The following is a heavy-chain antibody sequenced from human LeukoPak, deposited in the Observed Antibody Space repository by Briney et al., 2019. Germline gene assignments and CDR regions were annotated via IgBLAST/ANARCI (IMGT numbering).Heavy chain of an antibody. CDR3: ARAKVEMATIFDY. CDR2: IYYSGRT. CDR1: GGSVSSGSYY. J-gene: IGHJ4*02. Sequence: PSETLSLTCTVSGGSVSSGSYYWSWIRQPPGKGLEWIGYIYYSGRTNYNPSLKSRVTISVDRSKNQFSLKLSSVTAADTAVYYCARAKVEMATIFDYWGQGTLVTVSS. V-gene: IGHV4-61*01. D-gene: IGHD5-24*01.